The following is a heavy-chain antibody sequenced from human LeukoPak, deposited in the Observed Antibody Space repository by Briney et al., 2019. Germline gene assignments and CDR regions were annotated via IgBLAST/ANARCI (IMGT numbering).Heavy chain of an antibody. J-gene: IGHJ4*02. V-gene: IGHV4-30-4*08. CDR2: IYYSGST. Sequence: PSQTLSLTCTVSGGSISSGDYYWSWIRPPPGKGLEWIGYIYYSGSTYYNPSLKSRVTISVDTSKNQFSLKLSSVTAADTAVYYCASRKYSSSWYYFDYWGQGTLVTVSS. CDR1: GGSISSGDYY. CDR3: ASRKYSSSWYYFDY. D-gene: IGHD6-13*01.